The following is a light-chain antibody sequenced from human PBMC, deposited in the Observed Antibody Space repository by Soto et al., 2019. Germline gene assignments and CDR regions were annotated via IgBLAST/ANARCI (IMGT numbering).Light chain of an antibody. CDR1: RSDIGSYNY. CDR3: ISYTGSSTSYV. V-gene: IGLV2-14*01. CDR2: GFS. J-gene: IGLJ1*01. Sequence: QSVLTQPASVSGSPGQSITISCSGTRSDIGSYNYVAWYQQFPGKTPKILIYGFSNRPPGVSSRFSGSKSGNTASLTISGLQAEDEADYYCISYTGSSTSYVFGSGTKVTLL.